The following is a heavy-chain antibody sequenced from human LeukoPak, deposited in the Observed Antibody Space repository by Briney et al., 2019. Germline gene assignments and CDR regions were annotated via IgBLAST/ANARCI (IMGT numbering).Heavy chain of an antibody. CDR3: ARAPPTCGGDCYSAFDY. V-gene: IGHV3-48*02. J-gene: IGHJ4*02. D-gene: IGHD2-21*01. CDR2: ISSSSSTI. CDR1: GFTFSSYS. Sequence: GGSLRLSCAASGFTFSSYSMNWVRQAPGKGLEWVSYISSSSSTIYYADSVKGRFTISRDNAKNSLYLQMNSRRDEDTAVYYCARAPPTCGGDCYSAFDYWGQGTLVTVSS.